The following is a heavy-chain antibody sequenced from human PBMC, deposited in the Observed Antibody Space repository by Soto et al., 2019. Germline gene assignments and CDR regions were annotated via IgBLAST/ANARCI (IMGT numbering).Heavy chain of an antibody. Sequence: ASVKVSCKASGYTFTGYYMHWVRQAPGQGLEWMGWINPNSGGTNCAQKFQGRVTMTRDTSISTAYMELSRLRSDDTAVYYCARDKYIVATGGPDYWGQGTLVTVSS. CDR3: ARDKYIVATGGPDY. CDR2: INPNSGGT. J-gene: IGHJ4*02. D-gene: IGHD5-12*01. V-gene: IGHV1-2*02. CDR1: GYTFTGYY.